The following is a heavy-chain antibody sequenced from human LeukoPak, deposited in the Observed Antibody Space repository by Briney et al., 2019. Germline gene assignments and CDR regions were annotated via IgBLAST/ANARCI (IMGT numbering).Heavy chain of an antibody. Sequence: GGSLRLSCAASGFTFSSYWMSWVRQAPGKGLEWVANIKEDGSVKYYVDSVKGRFTISRDNAKNSLYLQMNSLRADDTAVYYCARDQGIFDYWGQGTLVTVSS. J-gene: IGHJ4*02. CDR1: GFTFSSYW. CDR2: IKEDGSVK. CDR3: ARDQGIFDY. V-gene: IGHV3-7*01.